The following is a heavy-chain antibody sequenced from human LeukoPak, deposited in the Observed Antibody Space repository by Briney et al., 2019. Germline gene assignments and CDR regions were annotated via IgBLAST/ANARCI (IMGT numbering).Heavy chain of an antibody. D-gene: IGHD6-19*01. Sequence: GGSLRLSCAASGFTFSDYYMSWIRQAPGKGLEWVSYISSSGHTIYYADSVKGRFTISRDNAKNSLYLQMNSLRAEDAAVYYCARDIVVQWLVTPLGDAFDIWGQGTMVTVSS. J-gene: IGHJ3*02. CDR3: ARDIVVQWLVTPLGDAFDI. CDR1: GFTFSDYY. CDR2: ISSSGHTI. V-gene: IGHV3-11*04.